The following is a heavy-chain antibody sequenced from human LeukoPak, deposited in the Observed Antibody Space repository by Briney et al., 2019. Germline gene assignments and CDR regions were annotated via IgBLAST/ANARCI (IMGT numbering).Heavy chain of an antibody. J-gene: IGHJ4*02. CDR1: GFTVSSNY. V-gene: IGHV3-53*01. D-gene: IGHD1-26*01. Sequence: GGSLRLSCAASGFTVSSNYMSWVRQAPGKGLEWVSVIHRDGTTYYADSVKGRFTISRDNSKNTVYLQMNSLRAEDTAVFYCASSTEWEPIRDYWGPGTLVTVSS. CDR2: IHRDGTT. CDR3: ASSTEWEPIRDY.